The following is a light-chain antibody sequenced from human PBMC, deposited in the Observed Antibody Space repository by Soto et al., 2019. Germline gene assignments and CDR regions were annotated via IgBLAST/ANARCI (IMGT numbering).Light chain of an antibody. V-gene: IGKV4-1*01. J-gene: IGKJ1*01. CDR1: QSVLYSSNNKNY. Sequence: DIVMTQSPDSLAVSLGERATINCKSSQSVLYSSNNKNYLAWYQQKPGQPPKLLIYWASTRESGVPDRFSGSGSGTDFTLTISSLQAEDVDIYYCQQYYSTPWTLGQGTKVEIK. CDR2: WAS. CDR3: QQYYSTPWT.